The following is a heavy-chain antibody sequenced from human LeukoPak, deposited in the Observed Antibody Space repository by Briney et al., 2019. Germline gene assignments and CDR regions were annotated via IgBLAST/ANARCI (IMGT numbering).Heavy chain of an antibody. V-gene: IGHV3-23*01. Sequence: GGSLRLSCAASGFTFSSYAMSWVRQAPGKGLEWVSGISGSGGSTYYADSVKGRFTISRDNSKNTLYLQMNSLRAEDTAVYYCAKESRKNCSGGSCYYYYYMDVWGKGTTVTVSS. J-gene: IGHJ6*03. D-gene: IGHD2-15*01. CDR1: GFTFSSYA. CDR3: AKESRKNCSGGSCYYYYYMDV. CDR2: ISGSGGST.